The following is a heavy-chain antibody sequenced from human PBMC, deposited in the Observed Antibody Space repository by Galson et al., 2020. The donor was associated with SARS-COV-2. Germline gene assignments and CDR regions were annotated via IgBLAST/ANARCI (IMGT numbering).Heavy chain of an antibody. CDR1: GGTFSRYA. J-gene: IGHJ6*03. CDR2: IIPILGTA. CDR3: ARVGGGAGTILRDYSCYVGV. Sequence: SVTVSCQASGGTFSRYAISWVRQAPGQRLAWMGGIIPILGTANYAQKFQGRVTLTAHESTSTAYMELSSLRSADTAVYYCARVGGGAGTILRDYSCYVGVWGKGTTLTLS. V-gene: IGHV1-69*13. D-gene: IGHD1-1*01.